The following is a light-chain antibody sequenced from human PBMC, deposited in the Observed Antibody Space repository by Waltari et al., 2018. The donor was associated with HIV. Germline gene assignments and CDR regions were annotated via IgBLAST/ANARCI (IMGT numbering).Light chain of an antibody. J-gene: IGLJ2*01. CDR2: ANQ. CDR3: GTWDNSLSVL. CDR1: RSNIGINH. V-gene: IGLV1-51*02. Sequence: QSVLTQPPSVSAAPGQHVTIPCSGSRSNIGINHVSWSQHLPGTAPKLLIYANQNRTSGMPDLFSGSKSGTSATLGMTGLQTGDEADYYCGTWDNSLSVLFGGGTKLTVL.